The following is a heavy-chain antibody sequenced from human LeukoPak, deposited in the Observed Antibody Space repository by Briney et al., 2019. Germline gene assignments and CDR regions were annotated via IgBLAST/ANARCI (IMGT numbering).Heavy chain of an antibody. CDR3: AKAGPYYYDSSGYAVSSYMDV. CDR2: IYSGST. D-gene: IGHD3-22*01. CDR1: GFTVSSNS. J-gene: IGHJ6*03. V-gene: IGHV3-66*03. Sequence: QAGGSLRLSCTVSGFTVSSNSMSWVRQAPGKGLEWVSFIYSGSTHYSDSVKGRFTISRDNSKNTLYLQMNSLRAEDTAVYYCAKAGPYYYDSSGYAVSSYMDVWGKGTTVTISS.